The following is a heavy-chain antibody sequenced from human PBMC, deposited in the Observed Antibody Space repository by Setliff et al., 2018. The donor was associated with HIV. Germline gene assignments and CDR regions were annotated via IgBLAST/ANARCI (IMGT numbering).Heavy chain of an antibody. D-gene: IGHD3-10*01. CDR2: IWDDGSEK. Sequence: GGSLRLSCAASGFTFSRYGMHWVRQAPGKGLEWVAIIWDDGSEKYYADSVKGRFTISRDNSKNTLYLQMSSLRAEDSAVYYCARDRLESLWFGDNCYSFGAFDLWGQGTVVTVSS. V-gene: IGHV3-33*01. CDR1: GFTFSRYG. CDR3: ARDRLESLWFGDNCYSFGAFDL. J-gene: IGHJ3*01.